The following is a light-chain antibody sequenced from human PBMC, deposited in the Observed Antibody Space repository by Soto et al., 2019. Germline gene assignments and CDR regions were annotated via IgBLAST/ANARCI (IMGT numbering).Light chain of an antibody. CDR3: QQYKNYYPT. CDR2: DAS. CDR1: QSISDW. Sequence: DIQMTQSPSTLSASVGDRVTITCRASQSISDWLAWYQQKPGQAPKILIYDASSLESGVPSRFSGSGSGTEVTLTISSLQPDDFAIYYCQQYKNYYPTFGQGTRVEIK. J-gene: IGKJ1*01. V-gene: IGKV1-5*01.